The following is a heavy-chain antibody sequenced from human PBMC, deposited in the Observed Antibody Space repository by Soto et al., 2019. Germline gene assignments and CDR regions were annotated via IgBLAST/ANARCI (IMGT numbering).Heavy chain of an antibody. D-gene: IGHD2-2*01. CDR1: GGTFRSYA. CDR2: IIPIFGTA. J-gene: IGHJ5*02. CDR3: SRGTSRGFRTSCYQCPGRFDP. Sequence: QVQLVQSGAEVKKPGSSVKVSCKASGGTFRSYAISWVRQAPGQGLEWMGGIIPIFGTANYAQKFQGRVTNTADDATSAAYMELSSLISEAKAVYSCSRGTSRGFRTSCYQCPGRFDPRGQGTPVIVST. V-gene: IGHV1-69*19.